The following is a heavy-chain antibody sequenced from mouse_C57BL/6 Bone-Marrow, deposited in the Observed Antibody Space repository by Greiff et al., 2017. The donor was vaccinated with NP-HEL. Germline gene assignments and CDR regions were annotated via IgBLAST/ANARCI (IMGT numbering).Heavy chain of an antibody. CDR1: GFNIKDDY. D-gene: IGHD1-1*01. CDR3: TPDYYGSSPFDY. Sequence: EVKLMESGAELVRPGASVKLSCTASGFNIKDDYMHWVKQRPEQGLEWIGWIDPENGDTEYASKLQGKATITADTSSNTAYLQLSSLTSEDTAVYYCTPDYYGSSPFDYWGQGTTLTVSS. CDR2: IDPENGDT. J-gene: IGHJ2*01. V-gene: IGHV14-4*01.